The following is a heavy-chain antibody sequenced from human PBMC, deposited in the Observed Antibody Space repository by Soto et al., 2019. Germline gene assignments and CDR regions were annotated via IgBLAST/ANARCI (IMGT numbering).Heavy chain of an antibody. CDR1: GGTFSSYG. Sequence: QVQLVQSGAEVQKPGSSVKVSCKASGGTFSSYGISWVRQAPGQGLEWMGLIIPILGTENNAQMFQGRVTITADERTSTAYMELSSLKSDDTAVYYCARVAPVDYRNYGWFDPWGQGTLVTVSS. V-gene: IGHV1-69*01. CDR3: ARVAPVDYRNYGWFDP. J-gene: IGHJ5*01. D-gene: IGHD4-4*01. CDR2: IIPILGTE.